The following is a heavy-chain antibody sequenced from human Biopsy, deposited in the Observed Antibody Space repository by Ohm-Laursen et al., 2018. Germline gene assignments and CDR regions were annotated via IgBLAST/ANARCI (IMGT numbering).Heavy chain of an antibody. V-gene: IGHV4-38-2*02. Sequence: SETLSLTCTVPGYSISSDYRWGWIRQAPGKTLEWLGNIFKDGNTHYNPSLRSRLIISIDTSKNQFSLMMTSVSGADTAVYFCARVGSGWAPFDKWGPGTPVTVSS. CDR1: GYSISSDYR. D-gene: IGHD6-19*01. J-gene: IGHJ4*02. CDR2: IFKDGNT. CDR3: ARVGSGWAPFDK.